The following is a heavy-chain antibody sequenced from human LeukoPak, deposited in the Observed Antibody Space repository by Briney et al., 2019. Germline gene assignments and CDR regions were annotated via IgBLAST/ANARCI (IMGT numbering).Heavy chain of an antibody. V-gene: IGHV1-18*01. CDR3: ARDRRYYDSSGYYIIDY. J-gene: IGHJ4*02. CDR2: ISAYNGNT. CDR1: GYTFTSYG. Sequence: ASVKVSCKASGYTFTSYGISWVRQAPGQGLEWMGWISAYNGNTNHAQKLQGRVTMTTDTSTSTAYMELRSLRSDDTAVYYCARDRRYYDSSGYYIIDYWGQGTLVTVSS. D-gene: IGHD3-22*01.